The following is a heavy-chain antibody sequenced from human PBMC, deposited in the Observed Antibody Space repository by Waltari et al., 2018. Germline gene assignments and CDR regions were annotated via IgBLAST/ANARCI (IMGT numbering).Heavy chain of an antibody. V-gene: IGHV1-2*02. CDR3: ARAHNWNYDYFYMDV. CDR1: DYPFPAYH. J-gene: IGHJ6*03. D-gene: IGHD1-20*01. Sequence: QAQLVQSGAAVKPPGAPVNVSCKASDYPFPAYHQHWVRQAPGQGLELMGLINPNTGGTNYSQNFQGRVTMTRDTSIDTAYMELSSLRSDDTAVYYCARAHNWNYDYFYMDVWGKGTTVTVSS. CDR2: INPNTGGT.